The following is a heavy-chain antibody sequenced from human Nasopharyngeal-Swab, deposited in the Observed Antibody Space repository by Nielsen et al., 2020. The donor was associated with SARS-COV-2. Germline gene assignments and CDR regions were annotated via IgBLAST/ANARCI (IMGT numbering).Heavy chain of an antibody. V-gene: IGHV1-69*10. CDR1: GYTFTNSA. CDR3: AREGEYGAYDAPDY. CDR2: IVPALGLP. D-gene: IGHD5-12*01. Sequence: SVKVSCKTSGYTFTNSAISWVRQAPGQGLEWMGGIVPALGLPNYAQKFRGRLTISADRSTTTSYLELSSLRFEDTAIYYCAREGEYGAYDAPDYWGQGTLVTVSS. J-gene: IGHJ4*02.